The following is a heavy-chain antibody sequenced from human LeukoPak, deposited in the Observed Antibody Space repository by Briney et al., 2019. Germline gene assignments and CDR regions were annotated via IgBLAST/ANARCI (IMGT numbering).Heavy chain of an antibody. CDR2: IGTAGDT. V-gene: IGHV3-13*01. CDR1: GFTFSSYD. Sequence: PGGSLRLSCAASGFTFSSYDMHWVRQATGKGLEWVSAIGTAGDTYYPGSVKGRFTISRESAKNSLYLQMNSLRAGDTAVYYCAREARYCSSTSCTNRVFDYWGQGTLVTVSS. CDR3: AREARYCSSTSCTNRVFDY. J-gene: IGHJ4*02. D-gene: IGHD2-2*01.